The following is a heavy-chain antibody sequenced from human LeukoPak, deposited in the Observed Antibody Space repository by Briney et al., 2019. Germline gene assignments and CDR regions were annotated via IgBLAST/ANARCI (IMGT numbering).Heavy chain of an antibody. CDR1: GGSFNDYY. CDR2: INHSGST. D-gene: IGHD5-24*01. V-gene: IGHV4-34*01. J-gene: IGHJ4*02. CDR3: ARGSSGWLEYYFDY. Sequence: PSETLSLTCAVYGGSFNDYYWTWIRQSPGKGLEWIGEINHSGSTSYNPSLKSRVTISVDASKNQSSLKLTSVTAADTAVYYCARGSSGWLEYYFDYWGQGTLVTVS.